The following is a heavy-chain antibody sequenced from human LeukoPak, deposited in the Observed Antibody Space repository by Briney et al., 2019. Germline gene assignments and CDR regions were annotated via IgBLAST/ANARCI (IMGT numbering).Heavy chain of an antibody. CDR2: IYYSGST. CDR1: GGSISSYY. J-gene: IGHJ4*02. D-gene: IGHD1-1*01. CDR3: ARTRNDGYFDY. Sequence: SETLSLTCTVSGGSISSYYWSWIRQPPGKGLEWIGYIYYSGSTKYNPSLKSRVTISVDTSMNQFSLKLSSVTAADTAVYYCARTRNDGYFDYWGQGTLVTVSS. V-gene: IGHV4-59*01.